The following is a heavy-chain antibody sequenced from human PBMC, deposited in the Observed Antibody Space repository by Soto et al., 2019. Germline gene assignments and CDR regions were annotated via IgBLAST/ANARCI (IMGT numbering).Heavy chain of an antibody. CDR1: GNSISDYY. CDR3: ARDVGGTVTLEAAFDF. CDR2: IFHNGNT. V-gene: IGHV4-59*01. J-gene: IGHJ3*01. Sequence: QVQLLASGPGLVKPSETLSLTCTVSGNSISDYYWSWIRQPPGKGLEWIGYIFHNGNTNYNPSLKRPVTMSVATPKNQFSRRLSSVTAAETALYYCARDVGGTVTLEAAFDFGGQGTMVTVS. D-gene: IGHD4-17*01.